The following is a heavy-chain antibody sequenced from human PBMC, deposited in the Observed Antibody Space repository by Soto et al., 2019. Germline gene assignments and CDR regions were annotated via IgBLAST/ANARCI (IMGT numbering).Heavy chain of an antibody. D-gene: IGHD3-22*01. Sequence: QLQLQESGPGLVKPSETLSLTCTVSGGSISSSSYYWGWIRQPPGKGLEWIGSIYYSGSTYYNPSLKSRVTISVDTSKNQFSLKLSSVTAADTAVYYCARQVGGTMIVPKIDIWGQGTMVTVSS. V-gene: IGHV4-39*01. J-gene: IGHJ3*02. CDR1: GGSISSSSYY. CDR3: ARQVGGTMIVPKIDI. CDR2: IYYSGST.